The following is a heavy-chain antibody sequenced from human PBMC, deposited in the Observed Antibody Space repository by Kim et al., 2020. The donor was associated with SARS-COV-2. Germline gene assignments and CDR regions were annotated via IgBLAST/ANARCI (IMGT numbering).Heavy chain of an antibody. D-gene: IGHD3-22*01. CDR3: TTDRVDYYDSSGYFLYYYYGMDV. CDR2: IKSKTDGGTT. CDR1: GFTFSNAW. V-gene: IGHV3-15*01. Sequence: GGSLRLSCAASGFTFSNAWMSWVRQAPGKGLEWVGRIKSKTDGGTTDYAAPVKGRFTISRDDSKNTLYLQMNSLKTDDTAVYYCTTDRVDYYDSSGYFLYYYYGMDVWGQGTTVTVSS. J-gene: IGHJ6*02.